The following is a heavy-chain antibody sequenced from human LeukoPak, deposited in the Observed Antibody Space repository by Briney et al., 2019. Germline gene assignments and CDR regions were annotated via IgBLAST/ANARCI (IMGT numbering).Heavy chain of an antibody. CDR2: ISGYNGNT. Sequence: ASVKVSCKASGYTFTSFGISWVRQAHGQGLEWMGWISGYNGNTNYAQKLQGRVTMTTETSTSTAYMELRSLRSDDTAVYYCARASPATIKEDWFDAWGQGTLVTVSS. CDR1: GYTFTSFG. CDR3: ARASPATIKEDWFDA. J-gene: IGHJ5*02. V-gene: IGHV1-18*01. D-gene: IGHD5-12*01.